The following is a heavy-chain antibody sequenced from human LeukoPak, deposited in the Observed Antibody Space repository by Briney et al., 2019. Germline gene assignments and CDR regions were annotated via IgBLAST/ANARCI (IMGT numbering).Heavy chain of an antibody. CDR1: GYTFTGYY. CDR3: ARPNFWSGYYNGY. V-gene: IGHV1-2*02. J-gene: IGHJ4*02. CDR2: INPNSGGT. Sequence: ASVKVSCKASGYTFTGYYMHWVRQAPGQGLEWMGWINPNSGGTNYAQKFQGRVTMTRDTSISTAYTELSRLRSDDTAVYYCARPNFWSGYYNGYWGQGTLVTVSS. D-gene: IGHD3-3*01.